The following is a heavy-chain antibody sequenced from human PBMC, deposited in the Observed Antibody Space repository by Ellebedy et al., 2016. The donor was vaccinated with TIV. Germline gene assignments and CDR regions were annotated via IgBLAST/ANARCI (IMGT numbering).Heavy chain of an antibody. D-gene: IGHD5-12*01. V-gene: IGHV6-1*01. CDR2: TSYRSKWNN. J-gene: IGHJ2*01. Sequence: MPSETLSLTCAISGDSVSSNFAAWHWIRQSPSRGLEWLGRTSYRSKWNNDYGKSVKSRITIIPDTSKNQFSLQLNSVTPEDTAVYYCARARVDIVPTIPYWYFDVWGRGTLVAVFS. CDR3: ARARVDIVPTIPYWYFDV. CDR1: GDSVSSNFAA.